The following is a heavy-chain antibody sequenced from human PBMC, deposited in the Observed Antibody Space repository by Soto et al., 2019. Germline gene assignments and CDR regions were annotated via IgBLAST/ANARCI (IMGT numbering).Heavy chain of an antibody. Sequence: QVQLQESGPGLVKPSETLSLTCTVSGGSISSYYWSWIRQPLGKGLEWIGYIYYSGSTNYNPSLKSRVTISVDTSKNQFSLKLSSVTAADTAVYYCARCPYYDFWSGYYPNTDAFDIWGQGTMVTVSS. CDR3: ARCPYYDFWSGYYPNTDAFDI. CDR1: GGSISSYY. CDR2: IYYSGST. D-gene: IGHD3-3*01. V-gene: IGHV4-59*01. J-gene: IGHJ3*02.